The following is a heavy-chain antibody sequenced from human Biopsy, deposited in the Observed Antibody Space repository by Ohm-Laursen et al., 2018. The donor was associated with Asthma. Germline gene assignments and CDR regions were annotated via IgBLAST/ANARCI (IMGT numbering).Heavy chain of an antibody. Sequence: GSLRLSCSASGFSFSDYYMTWMRQAPGKGLEWVSSISSSGSTTYPAESVKGRFTISRDNAQKSLFLQMGSLRAEDTAIYYCARVFESSEWGPFYHFGLDVWSQGTTVAVSS. D-gene: IGHD6-25*01. V-gene: IGHV3-11*01. CDR2: ISSSGSTT. CDR3: ARVFESSEWGPFYHFGLDV. J-gene: IGHJ6*02. CDR1: GFSFSDYY.